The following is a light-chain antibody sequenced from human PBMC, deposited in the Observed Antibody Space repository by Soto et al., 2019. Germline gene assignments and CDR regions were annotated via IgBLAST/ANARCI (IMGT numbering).Light chain of an antibody. CDR1: QGISSTY. J-gene: IGKJ5*01. V-gene: IGKV3-20*01. CDR3: QQYHTSPIT. Sequence: ENVLTQSPDTLSLSPGERAALSCRASQGISSTYLAWYQQKPGQAPRLLIYGASSRATGIPDRFSGSGSGTDFTLNISRLGPEDFEVYYCQQYHTSPITFGQGTRLEIK. CDR2: GAS.